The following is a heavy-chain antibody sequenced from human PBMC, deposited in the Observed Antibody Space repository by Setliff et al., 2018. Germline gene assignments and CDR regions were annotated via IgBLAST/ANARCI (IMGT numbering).Heavy chain of an antibody. CDR1: GDSISPYY. J-gene: IGHJ1*01. CDR3: ARVYGGYFQ. Sequence: PSETLSLTCTVSGDSISPYYWSWIRQPPGEGLEWVGYIYYSGSANYNPSLKSRVTISVVTSKNQFSLKLSSVTAADTAVYYCARVYGGYFQWGHGTLVTVSS. CDR2: IYYSGSA. V-gene: IGHV4-59*01. D-gene: IGHD2-21*02.